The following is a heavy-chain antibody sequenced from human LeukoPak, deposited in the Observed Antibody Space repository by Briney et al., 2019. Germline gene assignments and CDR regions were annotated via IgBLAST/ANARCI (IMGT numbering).Heavy chain of an antibody. CDR2: IFYSGST. V-gene: IGHV4-59*08. CDR1: GGSIRRYY. J-gene: IGHJ2*01. Sequence: SETLSLTCTVSGGSIRRYYWSWTRQSPGKGLEWIGYIFYSGSTNYNPSLMSRVTISVDTSKNQFSLMLSSVTAADTAVYYCARHPTDYYYFDLWGRGTLVTISS. CDR3: ARHPTDYYYFDL.